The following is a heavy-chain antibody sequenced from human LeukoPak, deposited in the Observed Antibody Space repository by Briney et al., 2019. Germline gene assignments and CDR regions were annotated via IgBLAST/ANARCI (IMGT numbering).Heavy chain of an antibody. D-gene: IGHD3-3*01. J-gene: IGHJ5*02. CDR2: IIPIFGTA. CDR1: GGTFSSYA. V-gene: IGHV1-69*13. CDR3: ARDRRRITIFGVAAAGRFDP. Sequence: SVKVSCKASGGTFSSYAISWVRQAPGQGLEWMGGIIPIFGTANYAQKFQGRVTITADESTSTAYMELSSLRSEDTAVYCCARDRRRITIFGVAAAGRFDPWGRGTLVTVSS.